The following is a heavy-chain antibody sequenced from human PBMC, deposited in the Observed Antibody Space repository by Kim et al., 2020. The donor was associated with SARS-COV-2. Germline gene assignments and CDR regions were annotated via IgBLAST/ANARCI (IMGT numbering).Heavy chain of an antibody. D-gene: IGHD6-13*01. CDR3: ARDRAAGRWGFDP. V-gene: IGHV4-59*01. Sequence: SPSLKSRVTRSVDTSKNQFSRKRGSVTAADTAVDYCARDRAAGRWGFDPWGQGTLVTVSS. J-gene: IGHJ5*02.